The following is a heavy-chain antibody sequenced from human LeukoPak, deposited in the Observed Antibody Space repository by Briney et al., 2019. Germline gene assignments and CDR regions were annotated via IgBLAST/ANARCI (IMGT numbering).Heavy chain of an antibody. CDR3: ATLGYYDSSGYSDYYYYYMDG. CDR2: IYYSGST. D-gene: IGHD3-22*01. Sequence: PSETLSLTCTVSGGSISSYYWSWIRQPPGKGLGLIGYIYYSGSTNYNPCPKSRVTISVDTSKNQFSLKLSSVTAADTAVYYCATLGYYDSSGYSDYYYYYMDGWGKGTTVTVYS. J-gene: IGHJ6*03. V-gene: IGHV4-59*13. CDR1: GGSISSYY.